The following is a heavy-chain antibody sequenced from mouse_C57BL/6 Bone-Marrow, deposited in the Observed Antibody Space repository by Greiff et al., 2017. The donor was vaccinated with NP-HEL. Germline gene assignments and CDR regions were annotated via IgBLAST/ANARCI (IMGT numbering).Heavy chain of an antibody. J-gene: IGHJ4*01. CDR2: ISNLAYSI. Sequence: EVMLVESGGGLVQPGGSLKLSCAASGFTFSDYGMAWVRQAPRKGPEWVAFISNLAYSIYSADTVTGRFTISIANAKNTLYLEMSSLRSEDTAMYYCARLDYDSLYYYAMDYWGQGTSVTVSS. CDR1: GFTFSDYG. CDR3: ARLDYDSLYYYAMDY. V-gene: IGHV5-15*01. D-gene: IGHD2-4*01.